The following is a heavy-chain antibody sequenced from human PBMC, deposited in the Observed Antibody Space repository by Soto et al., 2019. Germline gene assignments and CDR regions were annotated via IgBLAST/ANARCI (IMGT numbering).Heavy chain of an antibody. CDR1: GGSFSGYY. J-gene: IGHJ4*02. Sequence: ETLSLTCAVYGGSFSGYYWSWIRQPPGKGLEWIGEINHSGSTNYNPSLKSRVTISVDTSKNQFSLKLSSVTAADTAVYYCARSKGYCTNGVCSITSPSLDYWGQGTLVTVAS. CDR3: ARSKGYCTNGVCSITSPSLDY. V-gene: IGHV4-34*01. D-gene: IGHD2-8*01. CDR2: INHSGST.